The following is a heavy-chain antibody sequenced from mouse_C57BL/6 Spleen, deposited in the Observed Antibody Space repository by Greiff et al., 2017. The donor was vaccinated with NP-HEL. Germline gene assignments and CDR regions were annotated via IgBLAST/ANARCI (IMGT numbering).Heavy chain of an antibody. D-gene: IGHD2-14*01. CDR1: GFTFSSYT. CDR2: ISGGGGNT. V-gene: IGHV5-9*01. Sequence: EVKLMESGGGLVKPGGSLKLSCAASGFTFSSYTMSWVRQTPEKRLEWVATISGGGGNTYYPDSVKGRFTISRDNAKNTLYLQMSSLRSEDTALYYCARHGYGGAMDYWGQGTSVTVSS. J-gene: IGHJ4*01. CDR3: ARHGYGGAMDY.